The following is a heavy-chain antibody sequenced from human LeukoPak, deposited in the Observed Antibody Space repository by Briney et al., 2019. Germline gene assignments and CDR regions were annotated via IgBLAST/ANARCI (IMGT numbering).Heavy chain of an antibody. CDR2: ISSGSSIM. D-gene: IGHD3-10*01. V-gene: IGHV3-48*02. Sequence: GGSLRLSCVASGFTFGSYRMNWVRQAPGKGLEWVSYISSGSSIMYYADSVKGRFSISIDNAKNSLFLRMDSLRDDDSAVYYCGRCYGSRGAYPPRWGQGTVVTVS. J-gene: IGHJ4*02. CDR3: GRCYGSRGAYPPR. CDR1: GFTFGSYR.